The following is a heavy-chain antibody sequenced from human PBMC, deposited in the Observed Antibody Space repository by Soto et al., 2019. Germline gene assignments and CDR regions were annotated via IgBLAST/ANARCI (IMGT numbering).Heavy chain of an antibody. V-gene: IGHV3-53*01. D-gene: IGHD3-10*01. J-gene: IGHJ4*02. CDR2: IYSGGST. CDR3: ARDFRSGSYYRY. Sequence: EVQRVESGGGLIQPGGSLRLSCAASGFTVSSNYMSWVRQAPGKGLEWVSVIYSGGSTYYADSVKGRFTISRDHSKNTLYLQMISLRAEDTAVYYCARDFRSGSYYRYWGQGTLVTVSS. CDR1: GFTVSSNY.